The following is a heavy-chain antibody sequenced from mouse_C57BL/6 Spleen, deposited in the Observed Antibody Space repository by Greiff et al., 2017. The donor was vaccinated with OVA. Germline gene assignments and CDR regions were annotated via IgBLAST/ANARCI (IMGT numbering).Heavy chain of an antibody. D-gene: IGHD3-2*02. Sequence: EVQLQESGGGLVKPGGSLKLSCAASGFTFSSYAMSWVRQTPEKRLEWVATISDGGSYTYYPDNVKGRFTISRDNAKNNLYLQMSHLKSEDTAMYYCAREGGSSGTYYFDDWGQGTTLTVSS. CDR3: AREGGSSGTYYFDD. J-gene: IGHJ2*01. V-gene: IGHV5-4*01. CDR1: GFTFSSYA. CDR2: ISDGGSYT.